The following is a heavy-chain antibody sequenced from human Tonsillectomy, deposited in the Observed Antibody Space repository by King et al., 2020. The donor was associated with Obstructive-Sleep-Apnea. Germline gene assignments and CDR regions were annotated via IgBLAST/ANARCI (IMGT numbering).Heavy chain of an antibody. CDR1: GFTFSNNW. CDR3: ACNPHSSVWYGAFDI. CDR2: IKHDGSEK. Sequence: VQLVESGGGLVQPGGSLRLSCVVSGFTFSNNWMSWVRRAPGKGLEWVANIKHDGSEKYYVDSVEGRFTISRDNAKNSLYLQMNSLRAEDTAVYYCACNPHSSVWYGAFDIWGQGTMVTVSS. J-gene: IGHJ3*02. V-gene: IGHV3-7*01. D-gene: IGHD6-13*01.